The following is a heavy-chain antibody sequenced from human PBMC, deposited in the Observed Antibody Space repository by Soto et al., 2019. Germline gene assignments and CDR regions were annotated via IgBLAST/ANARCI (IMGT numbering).Heavy chain of an antibody. J-gene: IGHJ4*02. CDR3: AREPRPTGYSGKWFDFDY. D-gene: IGHD1-26*01. Sequence: QVHLVQSGPEVKRPGASVQVSCKTSGYTFTDFYLHWVRQAPGQGLEWMGWVNCKSGGTNYAQKFQGRLSMTRDTSLNTAYMDLNSLSSDDTAVYYCAREPRPTGYSGKWFDFDYWGLGTLVTVSS. CDR1: GYTFTDFY. V-gene: IGHV1-2*02. CDR2: VNCKSGGT.